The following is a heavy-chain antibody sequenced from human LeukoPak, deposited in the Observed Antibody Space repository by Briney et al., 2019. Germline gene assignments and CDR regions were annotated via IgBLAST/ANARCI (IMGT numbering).Heavy chain of an antibody. D-gene: IGHD3-10*01. J-gene: IGHJ3*02. Sequence: GESLKISCKGSGYSFTTYWIGWVRQMPGKGLEWMGIIYPGDSDTRYSPSFRGQVTISADKSISTAYLQWSNLKASDTAVYYCARPITMVRGHNAFDIWGQGTMVTVSS. CDR3: ARPITMVRGHNAFDI. V-gene: IGHV5-51*01. CDR1: GYSFTTYW. CDR2: IYPGDSDT.